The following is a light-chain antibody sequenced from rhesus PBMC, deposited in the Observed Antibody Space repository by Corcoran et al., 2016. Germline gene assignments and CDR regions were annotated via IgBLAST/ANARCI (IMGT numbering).Light chain of an antibody. CDR2: KAS. J-gene: IGKJ3*01. V-gene: IGKV1-74*01. CDR1: ENVNNS. Sequence: DIQMTQSPSSLSASVGDRVTITCRASENVNNSLNWYQQQPGKAPKLLIYKASTLKSGVPLRFSGSGSGTDYTFTISRLQPEDVATIYCQHGNSTPFTFGPGTKLDIK. CDR3: QHGNSTPFT.